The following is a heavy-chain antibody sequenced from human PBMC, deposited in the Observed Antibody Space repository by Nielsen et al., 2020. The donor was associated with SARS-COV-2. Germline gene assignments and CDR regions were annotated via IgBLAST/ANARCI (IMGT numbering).Heavy chain of an antibody. CDR2: ISATGDST. Sequence: GGSLRLSCAASGLIFSSYAMTWVRQAPGKGLEWVSGISATGDSTHYADSVKGRFTISRDNSKNKLYMQMNSLRAEDTAVYYCATLRGIAVAGTEFDPWGQGTLVTVSS. V-gene: IGHV3-23*01. CDR3: ATLRGIAVAGTEFDP. CDR1: GLIFSSYA. D-gene: IGHD6-19*01. J-gene: IGHJ5*02.